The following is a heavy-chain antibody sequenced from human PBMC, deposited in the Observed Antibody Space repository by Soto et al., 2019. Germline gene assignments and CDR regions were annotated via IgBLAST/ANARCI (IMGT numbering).Heavy chain of an antibody. CDR1: GFTFSNYG. Sequence: QVQLVESGGGVVQPGRSLRISCAASGFTFSNYGRHWVRQAPGKGLVWVAVIYYDGSNKYYADSVKGRFTISKDNSKNTLYLQMNSLRGEDTAVYYCARAQYSSRWYPFDYWGQGTLVTVSS. CDR2: IYYDGSNK. CDR3: ARAQYSSRWYPFDY. J-gene: IGHJ4*02. D-gene: IGHD6-13*01. V-gene: IGHV3-33*01.